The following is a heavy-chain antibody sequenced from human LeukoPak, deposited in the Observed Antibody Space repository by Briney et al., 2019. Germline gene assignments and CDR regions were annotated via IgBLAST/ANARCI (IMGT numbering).Heavy chain of an antibody. J-gene: IGHJ4*02. V-gene: IGHV4-30-2*01. D-gene: IGHD3-10*01. Sequence: SQTLSLTCAVSGGSISSGDLPWCWIRQPPGKALEWIGYIFHTGHTSYNPSLKSRVTISVDMSKNQLSLRLTPVTAADTAVYYCARGFYGAGSHFDYWGQGTLVTVSS. CDR3: ARGFYGAGSHFDY. CDR1: GGSISSGDLP. CDR2: IFHTGHT.